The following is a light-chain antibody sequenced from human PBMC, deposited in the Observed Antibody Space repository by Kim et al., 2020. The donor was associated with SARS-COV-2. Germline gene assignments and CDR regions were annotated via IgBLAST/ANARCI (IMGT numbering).Light chain of an antibody. CDR1: KLGDKY. V-gene: IGLV3-1*01. CDR3: QAWDSSTAHYV. Sequence: SYELTQPPSVSVSPGQTASITCSGDKLGDKYACCYQQKPGQSPVLVIYQDSKRPSGIPERFSGSNSGNTATLTISGTQAMDEADYYCQAWDSSTAHYVFGTGNKVTAL. CDR2: QDS. J-gene: IGLJ1*01.